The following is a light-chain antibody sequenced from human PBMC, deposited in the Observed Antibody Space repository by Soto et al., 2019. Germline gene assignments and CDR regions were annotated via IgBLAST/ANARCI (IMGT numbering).Light chain of an antibody. J-gene: IGKJ4*01. CDR2: AAS. CDR3: QQSYSTLGT. CDR1: QSISSY. V-gene: IGKV1-39*01. Sequence: SPSSLSASVGDRVTITCRASQSISSYLNWYQQKPGKAPKLLIYAASSLQSGVPSRFSGSGSGTDFTLTISSLQPEDFATYYCQQSYSTLGTFGGGTKVDIK.